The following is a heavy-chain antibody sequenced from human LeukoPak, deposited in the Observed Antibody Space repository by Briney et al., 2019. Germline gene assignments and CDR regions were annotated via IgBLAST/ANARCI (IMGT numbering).Heavy chain of an antibody. CDR2: ISYDGGSG. D-gene: IGHD5-12*01. CDR3: AKLRRGYSGYDYVNWFDP. Sequence: PGGSLRLSCAASGFSFRTYSVHWVRQAPGKGLECVAAISYDGGSGHYADSVKGRFIISRDNSKSMLYLQMNSLRAEDTAVYYCAKLRRGYSGYDYVNWFDPWGQGTLVTVSS. V-gene: IGHV3-30*18. J-gene: IGHJ5*02. CDR1: GFSFRTYS.